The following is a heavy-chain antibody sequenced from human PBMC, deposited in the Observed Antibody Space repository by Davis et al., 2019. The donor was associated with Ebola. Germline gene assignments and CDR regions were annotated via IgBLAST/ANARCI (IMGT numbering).Heavy chain of an antibody. D-gene: IGHD2-15*01. J-gene: IGHJ4*02. CDR3: AKAADDCSGGRCPFDY. CDR2: ISYDGSNK. V-gene: IGHV3-30*18. Sequence: PGSLLKISCAASGFTFSSYGMHWVRQAPGKGLEWVALISYDGSNKDYADSVKGRFTISRDNSKNTLYLQMNSLRVEDKDVYYCAKAADDCSGGRCPFDYWGQGTLVTVSS. CDR1: GFTFSSYG.